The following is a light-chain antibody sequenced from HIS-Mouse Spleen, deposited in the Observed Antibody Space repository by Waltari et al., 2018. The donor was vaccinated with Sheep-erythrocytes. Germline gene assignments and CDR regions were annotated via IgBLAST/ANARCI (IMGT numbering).Light chain of an antibody. V-gene: IGLV2-23*01. CDR1: RSDVGCYNL. CDR3: CSYAGSSTPWV. Sequence: QSALTQPASVSGSPGQSIPISCTGTRSDVGCYNLVSWYQQHPGKAPKLMIYEGSKRPSGVSNRFSGSKSGNTASLTISGLQAEDEADYYCCSYAGSSTPWVFGGGTKLTVL. CDR2: EGS. J-gene: IGLJ3*02.